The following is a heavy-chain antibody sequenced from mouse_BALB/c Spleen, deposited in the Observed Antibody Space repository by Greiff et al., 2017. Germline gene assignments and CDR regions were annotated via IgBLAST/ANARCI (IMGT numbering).Heavy chain of an antibody. CDR2: IWWDDDK. Sequence: QVTLKESGPGILQPSQTLSLTCSFSGFSLSTSGMGVGWIRQPSGKGLEWLAHIWWDDDKRYNPALKSRLTISKDTSSNQVFLKIASVDTADTATYYCARMGNWDRGLFDYWGQGTTLTVSS. CDR1: GFSLSTSGMG. CDR3: ARMGNWDRGLFDY. D-gene: IGHD4-1*01. V-gene: IGHV8-8*01. J-gene: IGHJ2*01.